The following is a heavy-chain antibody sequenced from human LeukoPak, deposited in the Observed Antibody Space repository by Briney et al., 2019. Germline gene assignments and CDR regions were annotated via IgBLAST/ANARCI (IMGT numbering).Heavy chain of an antibody. CDR1: GGSISSGDYY. CDR3: ARVFGIGSAFDI. J-gene: IGHJ3*02. V-gene: IGHV4-30-4*01. D-gene: IGHD3-3*01. CDR2: IYYSGST. Sequence: SETLSLTCTVSGGSISSGDYYWSWIRQPPGKGPEWIGYIYYSGSTYYNPSLKSRVTISVDTSKNQFSLKLSSVTAADTAVYYCARVFGIGSAFDIWGQGTMVTVSS.